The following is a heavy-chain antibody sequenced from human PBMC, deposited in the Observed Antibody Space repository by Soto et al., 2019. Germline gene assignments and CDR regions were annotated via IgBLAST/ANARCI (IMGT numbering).Heavy chain of an antibody. CDR2: ISPMFGAA. CDR1: GGTFNTCA. J-gene: IGHJ4*02. D-gene: IGHD2-15*01. Sequence: QVQLVQSGAEMKKPGSSVKVSCQSSGGTFNTCAMNWVRQAPGQGPEWMGDISPMFGAANYAPKFQGRVTITADESTGTSYMQLSSLTSEDTSLYFCAREVQVHSPAFGYWGQGTLVTVSS. V-gene: IGHV1-69*19. CDR3: AREVQVHSPAFGY.